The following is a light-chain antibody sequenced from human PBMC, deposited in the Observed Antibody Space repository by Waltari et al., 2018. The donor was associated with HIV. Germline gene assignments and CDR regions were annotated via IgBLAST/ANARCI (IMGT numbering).Light chain of an antibody. CDR2: RNS. CDR3: SAWDITLSAWV. J-gene: IGLJ3*02. Sequence: QAGLTQPPSLSEDLRQNVTITCTGNSNHVGHHGTVWLKQHRGRPPKFIFFRNSFRPPRIPERMSASRSGNTASLTIIGLQSDDEADYYCSAWDITLSAWVFGGGTQVTV. CDR1: SNHVGHHG. V-gene: IGLV10-54*01.